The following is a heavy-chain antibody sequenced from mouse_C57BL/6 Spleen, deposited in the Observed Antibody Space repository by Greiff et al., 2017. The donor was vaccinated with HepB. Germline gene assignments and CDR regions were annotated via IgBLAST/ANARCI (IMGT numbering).Heavy chain of an antibody. Sequence: EVQLQQSGPELVKPGASVKMSCKASGYTFTDYNMHWVKQSHGKSLEWIGYINPNNGGTSYNQKSKGKATLTVNKSSSTAYMELRSLTSEDSAVYYCARWIPYYYGSDYWGQSTTLTVSS. CDR2: INPNNGGT. J-gene: IGHJ2*01. D-gene: IGHD1-1*01. CDR1: GYTFTDYN. CDR3: ARWIPYYYGSDY. V-gene: IGHV1-22*01.